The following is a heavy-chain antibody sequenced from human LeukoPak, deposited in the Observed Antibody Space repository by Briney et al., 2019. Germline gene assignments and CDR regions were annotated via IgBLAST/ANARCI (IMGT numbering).Heavy chain of an antibody. Sequence: GSLRLSCAVSGFTFRNYGMSWVRQAPGKGLEWVSVIYSGGSTYYADSVKGRFTISRDNSKNTLYLQMNSLRAEDTAVYYCAKSLVATPRPSYWGQGTLVTVSS. D-gene: IGHD5-12*01. CDR1: GFTFRNYG. J-gene: IGHJ4*02. CDR3: AKSLVATPRPSY. V-gene: IGHV3-23*03. CDR2: IYSGGST.